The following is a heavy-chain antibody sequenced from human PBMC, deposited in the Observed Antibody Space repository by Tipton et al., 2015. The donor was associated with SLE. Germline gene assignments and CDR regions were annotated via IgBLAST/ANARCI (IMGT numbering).Heavy chain of an antibody. CDR3: ARGVITGTTSDVFDI. V-gene: IGHV1-2*02. CDR1: GYTFTGYY. CDR2: INPNSGGT. D-gene: IGHD1-7*01. Sequence: QSGPEVKKPGASVKVSCKASGYTFTGYYMHWVRQAPGQGLEWMGWINPNSGGTNYAQKFQGRVTMTRDTSISTAYMELSRLRSDDTAVYYRARGVITGTTSDVFDIWGQGTMVTVSS. J-gene: IGHJ3*02.